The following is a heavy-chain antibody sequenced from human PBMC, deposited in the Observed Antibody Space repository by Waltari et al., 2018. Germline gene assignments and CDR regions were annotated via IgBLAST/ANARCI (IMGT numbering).Heavy chain of an antibody. Sequence: QVQLQQWGAGLLKPSETLSLTCVVYGGSFSGYYWSWIRQPPGKGLEWIGEINHSGSTNYNASLKSRVTILGDTSKHQFSLKLSSVSAADTAVYYCARGQWQPRFDPWGQGTLVTVSS. J-gene: IGHJ5*02. CDR1: GGSFSGYY. CDR2: INHSGST. V-gene: IGHV4-34*01. D-gene: IGHD6-19*01. CDR3: ARGQWQPRFDP.